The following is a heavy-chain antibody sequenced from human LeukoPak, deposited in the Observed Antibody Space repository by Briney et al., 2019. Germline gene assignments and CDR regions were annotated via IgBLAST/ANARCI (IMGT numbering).Heavy chain of an antibody. J-gene: IGHJ4*02. Sequence: GGSLRLSCAASGFTFSNYWMSWFRQAPGKGPEWVAIIKQDGSEKYYVDSVKGRFTISRDNAKNSLYLQMNSLRADDTAVYYCARDWYYDSSGYLPYWGQGTLVIVSS. CDR1: GFTFSNYW. CDR3: ARDWYYDSSGYLPY. V-gene: IGHV3-7*01. CDR2: IKQDGSEK. D-gene: IGHD3-22*01.